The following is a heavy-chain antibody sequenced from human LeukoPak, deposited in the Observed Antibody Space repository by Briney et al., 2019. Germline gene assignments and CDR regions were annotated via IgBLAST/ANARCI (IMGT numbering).Heavy chain of an antibody. CDR1: GYTFTTYN. J-gene: IGHJ5*02. CDR2: ISGYNGNT. Sequence: ASVKVSCKASGYTFTTYNINWVRQAPGQGLEWMGWISGYNGNTNYAQKLQGRVTITADKSTSTAYMELSSLRSEDTAVYYCARVGGSGSFGDNWFDPWGQGTLVTVSS. D-gene: IGHD3-10*01. CDR3: ARVGGSGSFGDNWFDP. V-gene: IGHV1-18*01.